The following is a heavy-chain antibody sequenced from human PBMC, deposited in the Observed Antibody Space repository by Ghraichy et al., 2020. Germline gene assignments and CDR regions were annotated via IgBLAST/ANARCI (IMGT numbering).Heavy chain of an antibody. CDR1: GYYFIGFH. J-gene: IGHJ4*02. V-gene: IGHV1-2*04. CDR2: INPKNGAT. Sequence: ASVKVSCRATGYYFIGFHIHWVRQAPGQGLEWMAWINPKNGATHYAQKFQASVTVTSDTSISTVYMDLSRLRPDDTAMYYCARSTYGTSIDYWGRGTLVTVSS. CDR3: ARSTYGTSIDY. D-gene: IGHD1-26*01.